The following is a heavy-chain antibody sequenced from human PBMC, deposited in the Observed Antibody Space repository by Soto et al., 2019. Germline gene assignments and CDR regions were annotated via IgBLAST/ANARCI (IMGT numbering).Heavy chain of an antibody. CDR3: ARGELGSSIQRYYYYYYGMDV. J-gene: IGHJ6*02. CDR2: IIPIFGTA. Sequence: QVQLVQSGAEVKKPGSSVKVSCKASGGTFSSYAISWVRQAPGQGLEWMGGIIPIFGTANYAQKFQGRVTITADESTSTAYMELSSLRSEDTAVYYCARGELGSSIQRYYYYYYGMDVWGQGTTVTVSS. CDR1: GGTFSSYA. V-gene: IGHV1-69*12. D-gene: IGHD6-6*01.